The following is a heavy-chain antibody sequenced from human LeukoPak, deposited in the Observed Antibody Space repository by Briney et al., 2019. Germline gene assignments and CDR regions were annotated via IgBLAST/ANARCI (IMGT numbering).Heavy chain of an antibody. CDR3: ARDGEKGSLLDDY. D-gene: IGHD2-15*01. CDR1: GHTFTSYG. V-gene: IGHV1-18*04. J-gene: IGHJ4*02. CDR2: ISAYDGNT. Sequence: ASVTVSCKASGHTFTSYGISWVRQAPGQGLEWMGWISAYDGNTNYAQNLQGRVTMTTDTSTSTAYMELRSLRSDDTAVYYCARDGEKGSLLDDYWGQGTLVTVSS.